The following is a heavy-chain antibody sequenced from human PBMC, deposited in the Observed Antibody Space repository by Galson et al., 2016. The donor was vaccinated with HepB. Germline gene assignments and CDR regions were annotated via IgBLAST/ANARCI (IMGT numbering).Heavy chain of an antibody. CDR2: IRSKPYGGTP. J-gene: IGHJ4*02. Sequence: SLRLSCAASGFNFGGYAISWFRQAPGKGLEWVGLIRSKPYGGTPEYAASVKGRVTISRDASKTIAYLQMDSLQTEDTAVYYCTRESAANPWDDWGQGTLVTVSS. CDR3: TRESAANPWDD. V-gene: IGHV3-49*03. CDR1: GFNFGGYA.